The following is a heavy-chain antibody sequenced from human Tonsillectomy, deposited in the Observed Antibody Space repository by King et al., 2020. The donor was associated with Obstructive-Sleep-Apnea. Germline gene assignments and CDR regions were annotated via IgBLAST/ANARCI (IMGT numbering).Heavy chain of an antibody. CDR1: GFTFSSYI. J-gene: IGHJ4*02. Sequence: VQLVESGGGLFKPGGSLRLSCAASGFTFSSYIMNWVRQAPGKGLEWVSSISSSSSYIYYEDSVKGLVTLSRDNAKNSLYLQMNSLRAEDTAVYYCARGFESYYYDSSGWGDYWGQGTLVTVSS. CDR2: ISSSSSYI. V-gene: IGHV3-21*01. CDR3: ARGFESYYYDSSGWGDY. D-gene: IGHD3-22*01.